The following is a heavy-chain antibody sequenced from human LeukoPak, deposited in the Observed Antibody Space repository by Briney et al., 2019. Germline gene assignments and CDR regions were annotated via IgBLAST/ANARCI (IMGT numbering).Heavy chain of an antibody. D-gene: IGHD3-3*01. CDR1: GFIFTQYW. CDR2: ISSDGTGT. Sequence: PGGSLRLSCAASGFIFTQYWMHWVRQAPGKGLVWVSYISSDGTGTNYADSVKGRFTISRDNAKNTVYLRMNSLRADDTAVYFCTRDFFGIDYWGQGTLVTVSS. V-gene: IGHV3-74*01. J-gene: IGHJ4*02. CDR3: TRDFFGIDY.